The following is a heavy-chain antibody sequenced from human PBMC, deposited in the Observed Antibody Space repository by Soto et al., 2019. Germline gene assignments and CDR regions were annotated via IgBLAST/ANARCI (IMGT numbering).Heavy chain of an antibody. CDR3: VKDLRDGYWYFDL. CDR2: ISYDGSNK. CDR1: GFTFSSYG. J-gene: IGHJ2*01. Sequence: QVQLVESGGGVVQPGRSLRLSCAASGFTFSSYGMHWVRQAPGKGLEWVAVISYDGSNKYYVDSVKGRFTISRDNSKNTLYLQMNSLRAEDTAVYYCVKDLRDGYWYFDLWGRGTLVTVSS. V-gene: IGHV3-30*18.